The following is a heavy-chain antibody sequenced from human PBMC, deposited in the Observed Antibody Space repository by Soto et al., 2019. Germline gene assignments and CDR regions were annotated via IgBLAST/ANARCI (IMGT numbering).Heavy chain of an antibody. J-gene: IGHJ4*02. Sequence: QVQLQESGPGLVKASQTLSLTCTVSGGSISSGGYYWSWIRQHPGKGLEWIGYIYYSGFTYYNYYHPSRKSRVTILVGTSKIQFSLKLSSVTAADTAVYYCARTPLLWGQGTLVTVSS. V-gene: IGHV4-31*03. CDR1: GGSISSGGYY. CDR2: IYYSGFT. D-gene: IGHD1-26*01. CDR3: ARTPLL.